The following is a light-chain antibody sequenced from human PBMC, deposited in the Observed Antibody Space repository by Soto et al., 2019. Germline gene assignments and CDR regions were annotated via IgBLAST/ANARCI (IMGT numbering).Light chain of an antibody. Sequence: QSALTQPASVSGSPGQSITISCTGTSSDVGGYNYVSWYQQHPGKAPKLMIYDVSNRPSGVSNRFSGSKSGNTASLTISWLHAEDEADYYCSSYTSSSTRVFGTGTKVTVL. CDR3: SSYTSSSTRV. CDR1: SSDVGGYNY. CDR2: DVS. V-gene: IGLV2-14*01. J-gene: IGLJ1*01.